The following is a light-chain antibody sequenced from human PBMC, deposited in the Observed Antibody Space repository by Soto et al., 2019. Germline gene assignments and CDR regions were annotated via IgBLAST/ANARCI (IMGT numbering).Light chain of an antibody. CDR2: GVS. J-gene: IGLJ3*02. V-gene: IGLV2-14*01. CDR1: SIDVGHPYNY. CDR3: MSYIASTTTHWV. Sequence: QSALTQPASVSGSPGQSITISCTGTSIDVGHPYNYVSWYQQYPGKAPKLLIFGVSNRPSGISGRFSGSKSGNTAPLTISGLQPEDEADYYCMSYIASTTTHWVLGGGTKLTVL.